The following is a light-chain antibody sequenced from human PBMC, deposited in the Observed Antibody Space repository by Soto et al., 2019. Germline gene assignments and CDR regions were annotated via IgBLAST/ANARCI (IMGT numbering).Light chain of an antibody. J-gene: IGLJ2*01. CDR2: DVD. Sequence: QSALTQPASVSGSPGQSITISCTGTSSDVGAYNYVSWYQQHPGKAPKLMIYDVDNRPSGVSNRFSGSKSGNTASLTISGLQAEDEADYYCSSYTASFTVLFGGGTKLTVL. CDR3: SSYTASFTVL. V-gene: IGLV2-14*01. CDR1: SSDVGAYNY.